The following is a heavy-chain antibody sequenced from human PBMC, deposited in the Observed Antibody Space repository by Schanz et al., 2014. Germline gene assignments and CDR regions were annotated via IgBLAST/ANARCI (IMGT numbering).Heavy chain of an antibody. Sequence: LLVESGGGLVQPGGSLRLSCAASGFTFSNNWMHWFRQGPGKGLSWVARIDGEGSDTRYADSVKGRFTISRDNARNTVSLQMNSLRADDTAGYYCAKGQGAVINNWYFDLWGRGTLVTVSS. CDR3: AKGQGAVINNWYFDL. V-gene: IGHV3-74*01. J-gene: IGHJ2*01. CDR1: GFTFSNNW. D-gene: IGHD2-21*01. CDR2: IDGEGSDT.